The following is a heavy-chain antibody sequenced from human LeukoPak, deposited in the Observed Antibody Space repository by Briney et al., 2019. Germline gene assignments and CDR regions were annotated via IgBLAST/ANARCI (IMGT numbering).Heavy chain of an antibody. CDR2: IYYSGST. J-gene: IGHJ6*04. Sequence: KSSETLSLTCTVSGGSISSSSYYWGWIRQPPGKGLEWIGSIYYSGSTYYNPSLKSRVTISVDTSKNQFSLKLSSVTAADTAVYYCATQDVVVTAMDVWGKGTTVTISS. CDR1: GGSISSSSYY. V-gene: IGHV4-39*01. CDR3: ATQDVVVTAMDV. D-gene: IGHD2-21*02.